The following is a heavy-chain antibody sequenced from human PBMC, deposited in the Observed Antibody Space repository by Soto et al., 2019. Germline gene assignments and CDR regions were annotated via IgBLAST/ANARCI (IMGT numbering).Heavy chain of an antibody. J-gene: IGHJ4*02. Sequence: GGSLRLSCAASGFTFSSFAMSWVRQAPGKGLEWVSTINKSGGSTYYADSVKGRFTISGDNSKNMLFLQINGLRAEDTAVYYCAKDPPTTGTTFDYWGRGTLVTVSS. V-gene: IGHV3-23*01. CDR2: INKSGGST. CDR3: AKDPPTTGTTFDY. D-gene: IGHD1-1*01. CDR1: GFTFSSFA.